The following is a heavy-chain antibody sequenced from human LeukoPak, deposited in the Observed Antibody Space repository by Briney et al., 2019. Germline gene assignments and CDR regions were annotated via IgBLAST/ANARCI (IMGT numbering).Heavy chain of an antibody. Sequence: SETLSLTCTVSGGSISSSSYYWGWIRQPPGKGLEWIGSIYYSGSTYYNPSLKSRVTISVDTSKNQFSLKLSSVTAADTAVYYCARLHREWLRPYYYYGMDVWGQGTTVTVSS. J-gene: IGHJ6*02. CDR3: ARLHREWLRPYYYYGMDV. CDR1: GGSISSSSYY. CDR2: IYYSGST. D-gene: IGHD5-12*01. V-gene: IGHV4-39*01.